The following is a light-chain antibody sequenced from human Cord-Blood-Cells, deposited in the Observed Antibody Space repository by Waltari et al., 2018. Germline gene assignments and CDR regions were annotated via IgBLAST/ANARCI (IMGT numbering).Light chain of an antibody. CDR1: QSVLYSSNNKKY. CDR2: CAS. V-gene: IGKV4-1*01. CDR3: QQYYSTPDT. J-gene: IGKJ2*01. Sequence: DIVMTQSPDSLAVSLGERATINCKSSQSVLYSSNNKKYLAWYQKKPGQPPKLLIYCASTREAGVPDRFSGSGSGTDFTLTISSLQAEDVAVYYCQQYYSTPDTFGQGTKLEIK.